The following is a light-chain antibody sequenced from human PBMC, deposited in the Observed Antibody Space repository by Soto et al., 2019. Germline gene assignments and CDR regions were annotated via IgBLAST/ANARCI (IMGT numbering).Light chain of an antibody. Sequence: QSALTQPASVSGSPGQSITISCTGTSSDVGGYNYVSWYQQHPGKAPKLMIYEVSNRPSGAPDRFSGSTSGNTASLTISGLQAEDETDYFCSLYSSNGSLIFGPGTKLTVL. CDR3: SLYSSNGSLI. V-gene: IGLV2-14*01. CDR2: EVS. CDR1: SSDVGGYNY. J-gene: IGLJ1*01.